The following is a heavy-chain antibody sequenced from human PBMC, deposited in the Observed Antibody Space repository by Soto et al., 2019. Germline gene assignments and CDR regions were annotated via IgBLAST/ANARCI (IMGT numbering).Heavy chain of an antibody. V-gene: IGHV3-30*18. CDR1: GFTFSSYG. J-gene: IGHJ4*02. CDR2: ISYDGSNK. Sequence: QVQLVESGGGVVQPGRSLRLSCAASGFTFSSYGMHWVRQAPGKGLEWVAVISYDGSNKYYADSVKGRFTISRDNSKNTLYLQMNSLRAEDTAVYYCAKTAEKYQLLEGLDYWGQGTLVTVSS. D-gene: IGHD2-2*01. CDR3: AKTAEKYQLLEGLDY.